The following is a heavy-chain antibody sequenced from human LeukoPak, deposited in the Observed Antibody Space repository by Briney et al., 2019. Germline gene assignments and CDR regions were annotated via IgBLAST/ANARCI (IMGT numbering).Heavy chain of an antibody. D-gene: IGHD6-13*01. J-gene: IGHJ5*02. V-gene: IGHV3-23*01. Sequence: PGGSLRLSCAASGFTFSSYAMSWVRQAPGKGLEWVSAFSGSGGSTYYADSVKGRFTISRDNSKNTLYLQMNSLRAEDTAVYYCANPYSSSWSGFDPWGQGTLVTVSP. CDR3: ANPYSSSWSGFDP. CDR1: GFTFSSYA. CDR2: FSGSGGST.